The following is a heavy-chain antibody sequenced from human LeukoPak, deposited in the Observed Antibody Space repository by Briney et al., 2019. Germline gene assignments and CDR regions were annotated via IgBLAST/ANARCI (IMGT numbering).Heavy chain of an antibody. CDR1: GGSISSGGYY. Sequence: SQTLSLTCTVSGGSISSGGYYWSWIRQPPGKGLEWIGYIYHSGSTYYNPSLKSRVTISVDRSKNQFSLKLRSVTAADTAVYYCARDHSPTFMIVHAFDIWGQGTMVTVSS. CDR3: ARDHSPTFMIVHAFDI. CDR2: IYHSGST. D-gene: IGHD3-22*01. V-gene: IGHV4-30-2*01. J-gene: IGHJ3*02.